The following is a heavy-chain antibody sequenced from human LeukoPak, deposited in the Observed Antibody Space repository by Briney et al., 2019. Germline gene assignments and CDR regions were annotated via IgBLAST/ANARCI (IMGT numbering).Heavy chain of an antibody. D-gene: IGHD3-3*01. CDR2: IYSGGST. V-gene: IGHV3-66*04. CDR1: GFTVSSNY. Sequence: GGSLRLSCAASGFTVSSNYMNSVRQAPGKGLESGSIIYSGGSTYYGDSVKGRFTISRDNSKNTLYLQMNSLRAEDTAVYYCARQGHYDFWSGYRLDYWGQGTLVTVSS. J-gene: IGHJ4*02. CDR3: ARQGHYDFWSGYRLDY.